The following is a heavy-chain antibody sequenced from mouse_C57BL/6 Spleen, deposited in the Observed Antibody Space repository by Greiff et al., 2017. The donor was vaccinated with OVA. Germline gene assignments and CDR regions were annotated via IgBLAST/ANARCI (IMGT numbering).Heavy chain of an antibody. CDR3: ARSGGNYVGAMDY. Sequence: EVQLQQSGPELVKPGASVKISCKASGYSFTGHYMNWVKQSPEKSLEWIGEINPSTGGTTYNQKFKAKATLTVDKSSSTAYMQLKSLTSEDSAVYYCARSGGNYVGAMDYWGQGTSVTVSS. D-gene: IGHD2-1*01. J-gene: IGHJ4*01. CDR2: INPSTGGT. V-gene: IGHV1-42*01. CDR1: GYSFTGHY.